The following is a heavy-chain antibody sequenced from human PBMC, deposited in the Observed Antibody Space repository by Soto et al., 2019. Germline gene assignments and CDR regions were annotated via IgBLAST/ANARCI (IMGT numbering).Heavy chain of an antibody. CDR3: ARDLRGRRSGRFDP. CDR1: GDPITSGGFY. CDR2: IYYSGVT. V-gene: IGHV4-31*03. D-gene: IGHD3-10*01. J-gene: IGHJ5*02. Sequence: QVQLQESGPGLVKPSETLSLTCTLSGDPITSGGFYWTWIRQLPAKGLEWIGYIYYSGVTYYNPSLKSRATISVDTSKNQFSLNLSSVSAADTAMYYCARDLRGRRSGRFDPWGQGTLVTVSS.